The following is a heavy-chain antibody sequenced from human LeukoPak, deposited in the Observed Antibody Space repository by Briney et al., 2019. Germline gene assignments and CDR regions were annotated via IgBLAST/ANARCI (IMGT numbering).Heavy chain of an antibody. V-gene: IGHV4-4*07. J-gene: IGHJ2*01. CDR2: VVSSGST. CDR3: ARGRHYFDSSGAYWYFDL. D-gene: IGHD3-22*01. CDR1: SDSVSSYY. Sequence: PSETLSLTCTVSSDSVSSYYWSWIRQPAGKGLEWIGRVVSSGSTSYNPSFKTRVTMSVDTSKNQFSLNLSSVTAADTAVYYCARGRHYFDSSGAYWYFDLWGQGTLVTVSS.